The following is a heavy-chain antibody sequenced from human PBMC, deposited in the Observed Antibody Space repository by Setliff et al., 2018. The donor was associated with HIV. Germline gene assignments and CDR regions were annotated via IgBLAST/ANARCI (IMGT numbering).Heavy chain of an antibody. Sequence: SETLSLTCDVSGFSITDGFYWAWIRQSPGKGLEWIGSINHSGSTYCTPSLKSRVTMSVDTSKDHFSLKLSSVTAADTAMYFCARQPPLSVLQVWFDDYWGQGTLVTVSS. CDR2: INHSGST. CDR1: GFSITDGFY. J-gene: IGHJ4*02. V-gene: IGHV4-38-2*01. D-gene: IGHD3-10*01. CDR3: ARQPPLSVLQVWFDDY.